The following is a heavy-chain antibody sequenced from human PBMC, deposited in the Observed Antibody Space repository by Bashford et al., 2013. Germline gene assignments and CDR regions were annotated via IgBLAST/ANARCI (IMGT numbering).Heavy chain of an antibody. CDR3: ARDRWSGSYYDY. Sequence: LEWIGYIYHSGSTNYNPSLKSRVTISVDKSKNQFSLKLSSVTAADTAVYYCARDRWSGSYYDYWGQGTLVTVSS. V-gene: IGHV4-30-2*01. CDR2: IYHSGST. J-gene: IGHJ4*02. D-gene: IGHD3-3*01.